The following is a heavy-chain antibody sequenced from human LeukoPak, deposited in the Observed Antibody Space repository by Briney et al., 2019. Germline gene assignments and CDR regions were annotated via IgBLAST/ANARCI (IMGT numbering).Heavy chain of an antibody. CDR3: AKGDGYYGDDLNSWFDP. V-gene: IGHV3-23*01. D-gene: IGHD5-24*01. CDR2: ISGSGGGT. J-gene: IGHJ5*02. CDR1: GFTFSNYA. Sequence: GGSLRLSCAASGFTFSNYAMNWVRQAPGKGLEWVSGISGSGGGTYYADSLRGRFTISRDNSKNTLYLRINSLRAEDTAVYYCAKGDGYYGDDLNSWFDPWGQGTLVTVSS.